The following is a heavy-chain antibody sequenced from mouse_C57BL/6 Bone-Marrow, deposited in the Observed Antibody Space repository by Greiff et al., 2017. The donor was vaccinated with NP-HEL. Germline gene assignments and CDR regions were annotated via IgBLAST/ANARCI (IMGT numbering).Heavy chain of an antibody. D-gene: IGHD2-3*01. J-gene: IGHJ4*01. Sequence: EVQVVESGGGLVKPGGSLKLSCAASGFTFSDYGMHWVRQAPEKGLEWVAYISSGSSTIYYADTVKGRFTLSIDHAKNTLFLQMTSLRSEDTAMYYCARFYAFYYYAMDYWGQGTSVTVSS. CDR1: GFTFSDYG. CDR3: ARFYAFYYYAMDY. V-gene: IGHV5-17*01. CDR2: ISSGSSTI.